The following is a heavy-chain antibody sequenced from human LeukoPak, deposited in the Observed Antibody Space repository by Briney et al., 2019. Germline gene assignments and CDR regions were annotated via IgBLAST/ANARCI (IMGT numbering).Heavy chain of an antibody. D-gene: IGHD2-2*01. CDR3: ARDTFQPGLIDS. CDR1: GFTFSLYA. J-gene: IGHJ4*02. V-gene: IGHV3-48*04. CDR2: INDDSSDI. Sequence: QPGGSLRVSCAASGFTFSLYATNWVRQAPGKGLEWVSYINDDSSDIHYADSVKGRFTISRDNARNTLHLQLSSLRAEDTAVYYCARDTFQPGLIDSWGQGTLVIVSS.